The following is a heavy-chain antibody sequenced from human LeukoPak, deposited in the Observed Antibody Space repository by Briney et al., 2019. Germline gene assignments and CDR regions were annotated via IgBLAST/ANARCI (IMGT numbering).Heavy chain of an antibody. CDR3: ARRVWFCCGGSCYDFDF. CDR1: GYSFTTYW. D-gene: IGHD2-15*01. Sequence: GEPLKTSCKGPGYSFTTYWNGWVRQMPGKGLEWRGIIYPGDSETRYSPSFQGQVTISADKSISVVYLQWSSLKASDTAMYYCARRVWFCCGGSCYDFDFWGQGTLVTVSS. V-gene: IGHV5-51*01. J-gene: IGHJ4*02. CDR2: IYPGDSET.